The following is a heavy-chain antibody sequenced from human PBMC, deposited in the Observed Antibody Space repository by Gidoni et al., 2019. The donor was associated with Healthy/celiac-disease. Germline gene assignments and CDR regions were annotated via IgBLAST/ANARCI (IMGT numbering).Heavy chain of an antibody. CDR1: GYSFTSYW. D-gene: IGHD5-12*01. J-gene: IGHJ3*02. V-gene: IGHV5-51*01. Sequence: EVQLVQSGAEVKKPGESLKNSCKGSGYSFTSYWIGWVRQMPVKGLEWMGIIYPGDSATRYSPSVQGQVTISADKSISTAYLQWSSLKASDTAMYYCARPVRDGYNGGYDAFDIWGQGTMVTVSS. CDR3: ARPVRDGYNGGYDAFDI. CDR2: IYPGDSAT.